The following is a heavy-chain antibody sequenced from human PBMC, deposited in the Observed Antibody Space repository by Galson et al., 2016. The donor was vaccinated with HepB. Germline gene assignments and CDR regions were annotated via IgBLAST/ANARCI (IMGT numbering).Heavy chain of an antibody. CDR2: ISYDGSVK. D-gene: IGHD3-3*01. Sequence: SLRLSCAASGFTFSAYGMHWVRQAPGKGLEWLAIISYDGSVKCSADSVKGRFTISRDNAKNTVYLQMNSLRPEDTAVYYCAKGLGSLEWLIYGMDVWGPGTTVTVSS. V-gene: IGHV3-30*18. CDR3: AKGLGSLEWLIYGMDV. CDR1: GFTFSAYG. J-gene: IGHJ6*02.